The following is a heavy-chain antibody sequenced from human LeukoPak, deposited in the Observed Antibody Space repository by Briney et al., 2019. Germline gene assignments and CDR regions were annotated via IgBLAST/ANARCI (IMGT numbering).Heavy chain of an antibody. CDR2: INYSGST. J-gene: IGHJ6*03. CDR3: ARRPQSYIDV. CDR1: GGSISSSSYY. Sequence: PSETLSLTCTVSGGSISSSSYYWGWIRQPPGKGLEWIGSINYSGSTYYNPSLKSRVTISVDTSKNQFSLKLSSVTAADTAVHYCARRPQSYIDVWGKGTTVTVSS. V-gene: IGHV4-39*01.